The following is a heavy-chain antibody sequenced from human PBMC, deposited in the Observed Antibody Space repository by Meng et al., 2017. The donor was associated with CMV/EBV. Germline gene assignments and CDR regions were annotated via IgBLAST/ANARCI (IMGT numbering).Heavy chain of an antibody. J-gene: IGHJ4*02. CDR3: ATYGDLLDY. V-gene: IGHV4-39*07. D-gene: IGHD4-17*01. CDR2: IYYSGST. Sequence: SETLSLTCTVSGGSISSSSYYWGWIRQPPEKGLEWIGSIYYSGSTYYNPSLKSRVTISVDTSKNQFSLKLSSVTAADTAVYYCATYGDLLDYWGRGTLVTVSS. CDR1: GGSISSSSYY.